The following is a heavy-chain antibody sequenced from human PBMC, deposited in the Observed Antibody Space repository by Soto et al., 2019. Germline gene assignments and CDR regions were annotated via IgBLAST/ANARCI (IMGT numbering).Heavy chain of an antibody. Sequence: SETLSLTCTVSGVSVSSGTYYWSWIRQPPGKGLEWIGYIYYRGSTNYNPSLKSRVTISLDTSRNQFSLKLSSVTAADTAVYYCARGLDYVGFDYWGQGTLVTVSS. CDR2: IYYRGST. CDR1: GVSVSSGTYY. CDR3: ARGLDYVGFDY. J-gene: IGHJ4*02. V-gene: IGHV4-61*01. D-gene: IGHD4-17*01.